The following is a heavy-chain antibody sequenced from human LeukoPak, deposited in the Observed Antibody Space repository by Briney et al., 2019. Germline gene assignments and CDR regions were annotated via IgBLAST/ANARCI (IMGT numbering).Heavy chain of an antibody. CDR1: GYSFSTTW. V-gene: IGHV5-51*01. J-gene: IGHJ4*02. CDR2: IFPRDSDT. D-gene: IGHD4-17*01. CDR3: ARRPDYAPLFDF. Sequence: GESLKISCKVSGYSFSTTWLGWVRQMPGKGLEWMGIIFPRDSDTRYSPSFQGQVTFSAVKSIDTAFLEWSSLKASDTAIYYCARRPDYAPLFDFWGQGTLVTVSS.